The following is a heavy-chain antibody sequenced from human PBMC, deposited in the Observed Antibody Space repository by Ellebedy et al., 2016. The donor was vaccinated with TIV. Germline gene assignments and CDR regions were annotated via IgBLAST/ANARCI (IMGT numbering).Heavy chain of an antibody. Sequence: MPSETLSLTCTVSGGSMINYYWSWVRQSPEKGLDWIAYVYYTGRTNYNPSLGSRVTISLDTSKNQFSLKLSSVTAADTAVYYCARRRYSSGWYNWFDPWGQGTLVTVSS. J-gene: IGHJ5*02. CDR2: VYYTGRT. CDR3: ARRRYSSGWYNWFDP. V-gene: IGHV4-59*08. D-gene: IGHD6-19*01. CDR1: GGSMINYY.